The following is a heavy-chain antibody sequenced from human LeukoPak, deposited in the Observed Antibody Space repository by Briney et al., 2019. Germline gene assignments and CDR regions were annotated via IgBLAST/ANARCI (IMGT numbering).Heavy chain of an antibody. CDR1: GFTFSSYG. CDR3: AKDRRTTKYYYGMDV. J-gene: IGHJ6*02. D-gene: IGHD1-7*01. CDR2: ISYDGSNK. V-gene: IGHV3-30*18. Sequence: PGGSLRLPCAASGFTFSSYGMYWVRQAPGKGLEWVAVISYDGSNKYYADSVKGRFTISRDNSKNTLYLQMNSLRAEDTAVYYCAKDRRTTKYYYGMDVWGQGTTVTVSS.